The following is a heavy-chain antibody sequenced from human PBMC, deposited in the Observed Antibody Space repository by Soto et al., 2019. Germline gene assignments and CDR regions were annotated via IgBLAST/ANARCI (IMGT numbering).Heavy chain of an antibody. D-gene: IGHD2-2*01. Sequence: GGSLRLSCAASGFTFSSHAMSWVRQAPGKGLEWVSAISGSGGSTYYADSVKGRFTISRDNSKNTLYLQMNSLRAEDTAVYYCAREIVVVPAAILTEFDYWGQGTLVTVS. CDR3: AREIVVVPAAILTEFDY. V-gene: IGHV3-23*01. J-gene: IGHJ4*02. CDR1: GFTFSSHA. CDR2: ISGSGGST.